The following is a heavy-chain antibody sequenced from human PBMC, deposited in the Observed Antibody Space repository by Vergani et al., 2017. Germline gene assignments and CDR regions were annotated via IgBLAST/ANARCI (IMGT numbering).Heavy chain of an antibody. D-gene: IGHD5-18*01. CDR2: FDPNGGGT. V-gene: IGHV1-46*01. CDR1: GYTFTNYF. J-gene: IGHJ4*02. CDR3: VRSNYGYHF. Sequence: QVHLVPSAAEVKKPGASVRVSCKASGYTFTNYFLHWVRQAPGQGLEWMAIFDPNGGGTNYAPKFQGRLTLTRDTSTTTVYMSLRSLTSEDTALYYCVRSNYGYHFWGQGTLVTVSS.